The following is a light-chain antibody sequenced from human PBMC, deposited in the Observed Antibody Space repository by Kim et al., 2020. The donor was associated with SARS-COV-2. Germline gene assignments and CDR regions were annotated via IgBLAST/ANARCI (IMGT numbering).Light chain of an antibody. V-gene: IGKV3-20*01. Sequence: AQGEIATLTSRASPSVSNTCVAWYQQKPGKAPRLLIYDTSSRATGIADRFSGSGSGTDFTLTISRLEPEDFAVFYCQHYGSPTLTFGGGTKVDIK. CDR2: DTS. CDR3: QHYGSPTLT. J-gene: IGKJ4*01. CDR1: PSVSNTC.